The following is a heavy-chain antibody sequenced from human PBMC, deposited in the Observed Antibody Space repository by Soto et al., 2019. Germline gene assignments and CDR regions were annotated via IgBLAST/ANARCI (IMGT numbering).Heavy chain of an antibody. CDR2: IYYSGST. V-gene: IGHV4-59*01. CDR3: ARSHSDLFFDY. Sequence: SETLSLTCTVSGGSISSYYWSWIRQPPGKGLEWIGYIYYSGSTNYNPSLKSRVTISVDTSKNQFSLKLSSVTAADTAVYYCARSHSDLFFDYWGQGTLVTVSS. D-gene: IGHD1-26*01. J-gene: IGHJ4*02. CDR1: GGSISSYY.